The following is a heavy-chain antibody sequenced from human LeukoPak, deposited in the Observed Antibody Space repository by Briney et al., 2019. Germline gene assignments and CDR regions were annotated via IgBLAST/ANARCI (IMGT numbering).Heavy chain of an antibody. CDR2: IYSGGST. CDR1: EFSVGSNY. D-gene: IGHD1-14*01. J-gene: IGHJ3*02. V-gene: IGHV3-66*02. Sequence: GGSLRLSCAASEFSVGSNYMTWVRQAPGKGLEWVSLIYSGGSTYYADSVKGRFTISRDNSKNTLYLQMNSLRAEDTAVYYCAKGTTGGDAFDIWGQGTMVTVSS. CDR3: AKGTTGGDAFDI.